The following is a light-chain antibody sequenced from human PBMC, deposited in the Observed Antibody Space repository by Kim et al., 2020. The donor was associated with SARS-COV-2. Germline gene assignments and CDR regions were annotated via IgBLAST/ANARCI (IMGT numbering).Light chain of an antibody. CDR1: QSVSSY. CDR2: DAS. J-gene: IGKJ5*01. Sequence: EIVLTQSPATLSVSPGERATLSCRASQSVSSYLAWYQQKPGQASRLLIYDASNRATGIPARFSGSGSGTDFSLTISSLEPEDFAVYYCQQRTNWPENTFGQGTRLEIK. V-gene: IGKV3-11*01. CDR3: QQRTNWPENT.